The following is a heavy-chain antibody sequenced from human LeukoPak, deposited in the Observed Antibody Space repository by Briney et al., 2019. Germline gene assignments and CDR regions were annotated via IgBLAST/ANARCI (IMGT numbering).Heavy chain of an antibody. Sequence: GGSLRLSCAASGFTVSSNYMNWVRQAPGKGLEWVSLIYGGGSTYFVDSVKGRFTISRDNSKNTLYLQMNSLRAEDTAVYYCARDLASNTGWEFDYWGQGTLVTVSS. CDR1: GFTVSSNY. CDR3: ARDLASNTGWEFDY. V-gene: IGHV3-53*01. CDR2: IYGGGST. D-gene: IGHD6-19*01. J-gene: IGHJ4*02.